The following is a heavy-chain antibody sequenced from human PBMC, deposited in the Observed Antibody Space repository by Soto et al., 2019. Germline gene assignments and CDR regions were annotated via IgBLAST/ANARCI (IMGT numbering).Heavy chain of an antibody. CDR1: GFTFSSYG. V-gene: IGHV3-30*18. CDR2: ISYDGSNK. J-gene: IGHJ6*02. D-gene: IGHD6-13*01. CDR3: AKDKLRQQLYYYYGMDV. Sequence: GGSLRLSCAASGFTFSSYGMHWVRQAPGKGLEWVAVISYDGSNKYYADSVKGRFTISRDNSKNTLYLQMNSLRAEDTAVYYCAKDKLRQQLYYYYGMDVWGQGTTVTVSS.